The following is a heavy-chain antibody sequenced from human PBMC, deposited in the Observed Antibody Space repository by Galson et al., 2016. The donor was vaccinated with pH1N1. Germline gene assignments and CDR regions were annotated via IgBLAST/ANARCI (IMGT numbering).Heavy chain of an antibody. CDR1: IFSDHY. CDR2: ISDSGTIK. D-gene: IGHD2-8*01. CDR3: ARVGDCINGVCYGRLIDH. J-gene: IGHJ4*02. Sequence: SLRLSCAFIFSDHYMTWIRQAPGKGLEWVSYISDSGTIKYYADPVKGRFTISRDNAKNSVYLQMSSLRGEDTAVYYCARVGDCINGVCYGRLIDHWGQGTLVTVSA. V-gene: IGHV3-11*04.